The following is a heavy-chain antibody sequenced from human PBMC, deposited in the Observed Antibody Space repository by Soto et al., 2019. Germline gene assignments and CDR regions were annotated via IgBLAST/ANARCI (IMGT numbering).Heavy chain of an antibody. Sequence: PSETLSLTCTVSGGSISSSSYYWGWIRQPPGKGLEWIGSIYYSGSTYYNPSLKSRVTISVDTSKNQFSLKLSSVTAADTAVYYCARVSPGDYYDSSGYYYVSSFDRYYFDYWGQGTLVTVSS. CDR3: ARVSPGDYYDSSGYYYVSSFDRYYFDY. CDR1: GGSISSSSYY. D-gene: IGHD3-22*01. J-gene: IGHJ4*02. CDR2: IYYSGST. V-gene: IGHV4-39*01.